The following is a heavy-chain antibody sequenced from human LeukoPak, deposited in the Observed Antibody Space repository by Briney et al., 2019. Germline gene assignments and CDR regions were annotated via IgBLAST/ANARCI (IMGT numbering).Heavy chain of an antibody. D-gene: IGHD3-22*01. CDR3: AWSSGYYRRCFDY. V-gene: IGHV4-4*02. CDR2: IYHSGST. J-gene: IGHJ4*02. CDR1: GGSISSSNW. Sequence: PSETLSLTCAVSGGSISSSNWWSWVRQPPGKGLEWIGEIYHSGSTNYNPSLKSRVTISVDKSKNQFSLKLSSVTAADTAVYYCAWSSGYYRRCFDYWGQGTLVTVSS.